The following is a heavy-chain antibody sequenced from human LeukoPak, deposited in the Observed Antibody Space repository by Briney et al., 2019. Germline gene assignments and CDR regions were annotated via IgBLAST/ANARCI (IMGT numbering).Heavy chain of an antibody. D-gene: IGHD2-15*01. CDR3: AREKEVLDSVLGAFDI. CDR2: ISSSSSYI. CDR1: GYTFSSYS. V-gene: IGHV3-21*04. Sequence: GGSLRLSCAASGYTFSSYSMNWVRQAPGKGLEWVSSISSSSSYIYYADSVKGRFTISRDNAKNSLYLQMNSLRAEDTAVYYCAREKEVLDSVLGAFDIWGQGTMVTVSS. J-gene: IGHJ3*02.